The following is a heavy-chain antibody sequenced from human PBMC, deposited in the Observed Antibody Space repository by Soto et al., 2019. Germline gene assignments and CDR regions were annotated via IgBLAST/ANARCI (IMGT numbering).Heavy chain of an antibody. D-gene: IGHD2-2*01. Sequence: GGSLRLSSTASGFTLGDYAMNWFRQAPGKGLEWVGFIRSESNGGTTEYAASVKGRFTISRDDSKSIAYLQMNSLKTEDSAVYYCTRDRGCSSTSCYAYYYYYYMDVWGKGTTVTVSS. J-gene: IGHJ6*03. CDR3: TRDRGCSSTSCYAYYYYYYMDV. V-gene: IGHV3-49*03. CDR1: GFTLGDYA. CDR2: IRSESNGGTT.